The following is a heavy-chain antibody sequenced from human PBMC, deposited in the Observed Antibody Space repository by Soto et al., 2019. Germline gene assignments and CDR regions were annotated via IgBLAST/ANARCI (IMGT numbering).Heavy chain of an antibody. V-gene: IGHV3-33*01. CDR1: GFTFSSYG. CDR3: ARGGPETRVYYGMDV. Sequence: GRSLRLSCAASGFTFSSYGMHWVRQAPGKGLEWVAVIWYDGSNKYYADSVKGRFTISRDNSKNTLYLQMNSLRAEDTAVYYCARGGPETRVYYGMDVWGQGTTVTVSS. J-gene: IGHJ6*02. CDR2: IWYDGSNK.